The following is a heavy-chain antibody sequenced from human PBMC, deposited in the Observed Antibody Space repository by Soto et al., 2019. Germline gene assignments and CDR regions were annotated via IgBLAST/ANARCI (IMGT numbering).Heavy chain of an antibody. V-gene: IGHV3-7*01. CDR3: ARSPVYCSSTSCYYYFDY. CDR1: GFTFSSYW. CDR2: IKQDGSEK. Sequence: GGSLRLSCAASGFTFSSYWMSWVRQAPGKGLEWVANIKQDGSEKYYVDSVKGRFTISRDNAKNSLYLQMNSLRAEDTAVYYCARSPVYCSSTSCYYYFDYWGQGTLVTVSP. J-gene: IGHJ4*02. D-gene: IGHD2-2*01.